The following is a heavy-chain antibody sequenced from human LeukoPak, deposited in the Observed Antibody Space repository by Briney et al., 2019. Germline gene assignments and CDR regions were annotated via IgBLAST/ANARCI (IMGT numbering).Heavy chain of an antibody. J-gene: IGHJ4*02. D-gene: IGHD2-2*01. CDR1: GFTFSLYA. CDR2: INDESSDI. Sequence: PGGSLRLSCAASGFTFSLYAVTWVRQAPGKGLEWVSYINDESSDIHYAGSVRGRFTISRDDARQTLYLQLSSLRVEDTAVYYCARDTFQPGLIDSWGQGTLVTVSS. V-gene: IGHV3-21*05. CDR3: ARDTFQPGLIDS.